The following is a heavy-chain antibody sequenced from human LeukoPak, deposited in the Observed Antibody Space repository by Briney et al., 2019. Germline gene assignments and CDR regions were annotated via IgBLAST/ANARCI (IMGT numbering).Heavy chain of an antibody. V-gene: IGHV4-61*01. Sequence: SETLSLTCTVSGYSISSGYYWSWIRQPPGKGLEWIGYIYYSGSTNYNPSLKSRVTISVDTSKNQFSLKLSSVTAADTAVYYCARGGDCPDYWGQGTLVTVSS. D-gene: IGHD2-21*02. J-gene: IGHJ4*02. CDR2: IYYSGST. CDR3: ARGGDCPDY. CDR1: GYSISSGYY.